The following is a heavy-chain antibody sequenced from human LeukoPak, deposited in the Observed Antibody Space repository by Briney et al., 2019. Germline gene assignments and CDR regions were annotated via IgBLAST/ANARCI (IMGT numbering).Heavy chain of an antibody. CDR2: IYYSGST. D-gene: IGHD1-1*01. CDR1: GGSISSYY. J-gene: IGHJ4*02. V-gene: IGHV4-59*01. CDR3: ARVTDWNDLDY. Sequence: SETLSLTCTVSGGSISSYYWSWIRQPPGKGLEWIGYIYYSGSTNYNPSLKSRVTISIDTSKNQLSLQLTSVTAADTAVYYCARVTDWNDLDYWGPGTLVTVSS.